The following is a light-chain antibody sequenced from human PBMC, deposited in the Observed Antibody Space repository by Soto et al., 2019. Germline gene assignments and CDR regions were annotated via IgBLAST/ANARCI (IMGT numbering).Light chain of an antibody. CDR2: GDN. Sequence: QSVLTQPPSASGTTGQRVTIASYGSGSSIGTNTVNWYRQLPGTAPKLLIYGDNQRPSGVPDRFSGSKSGTSASLAISGLQSEDEAEYYCAAWDGSVNNVLFGGETKLTVL. CDR3: AAWDGSVNNVL. V-gene: IGLV1-44*01. CDR1: GSSIGTNT. J-gene: IGLJ2*01.